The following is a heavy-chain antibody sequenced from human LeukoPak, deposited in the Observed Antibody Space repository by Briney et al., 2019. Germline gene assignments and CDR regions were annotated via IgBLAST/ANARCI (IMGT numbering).Heavy chain of an antibody. CDR3: ARRMVVPAAITYMDV. V-gene: IGHV4-4*09. Sequence: SETLSLTCTVSGGSISSYYRSWIRQPPGKGLEWIGYIYTSGSTNYNPSLKSRVTISVDTSKNQFSLKLSSVTAADTAVYYCARRMVVPAAITYMDVWGKGTTVTVSS. D-gene: IGHD2-2*02. CDR2: IYTSGST. J-gene: IGHJ6*03. CDR1: GGSISSYY.